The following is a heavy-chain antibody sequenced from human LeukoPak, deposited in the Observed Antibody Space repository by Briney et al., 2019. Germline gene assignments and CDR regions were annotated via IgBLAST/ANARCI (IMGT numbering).Heavy chain of an antibody. D-gene: IGHD3-16*01. CDR2: INHSGST. CDR1: GGSFSGYY. CDR3: ARSLDGAFDI. J-gene: IGHJ3*02. V-gene: IGHV4-34*01. Sequence: SETLSLTCAVYGGSFSGYYWSWIRQPPGKGLEWIGEINHSGSTIYNPSLKSRVTISADASKKQFSLNLNSVTAADTAVYYCARSLDGAFDIWGQGTLVTVSS.